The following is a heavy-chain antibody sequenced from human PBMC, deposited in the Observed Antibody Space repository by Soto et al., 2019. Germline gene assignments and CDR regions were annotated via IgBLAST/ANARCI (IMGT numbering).Heavy chain of an antibody. Sequence: PGGSLRLSCAASGFFFSSYAMSWVRQAPGKGLEWVSSISGNGGSTYYADSVKGRFTISRDNAKNSLYLQMNSLRAEDTAVYYCARVYARRSSWLNWFDPWGQGTLVTVSS. V-gene: IGHV3-23*01. D-gene: IGHD2-8*01. J-gene: IGHJ5*02. CDR1: GFFFSSYA. CDR3: ARVYARRSSWLNWFDP. CDR2: ISGNGGST.